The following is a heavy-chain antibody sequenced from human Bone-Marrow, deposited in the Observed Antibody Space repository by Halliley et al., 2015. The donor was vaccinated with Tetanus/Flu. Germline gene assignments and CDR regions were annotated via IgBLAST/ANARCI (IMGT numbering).Heavy chain of an antibody. CDR3: ARDRGVGGMDV. Sequence: EWMGWISADNGNTKDAQKLQGRVPMTTDTSMRTVYMELRSLKSDDPAVYYCARDRGVGGMDVWGQGTTVTVSS. J-gene: IGHJ6*02. CDR2: ISADNGNT. V-gene: IGHV1-18*01.